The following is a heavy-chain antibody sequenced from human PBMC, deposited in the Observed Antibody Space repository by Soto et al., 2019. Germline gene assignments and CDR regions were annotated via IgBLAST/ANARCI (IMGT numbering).Heavy chain of an antibody. CDR2: IIGSGGDT. CDR3: ARPSMLASGTY. D-gene: IGHD6-13*01. Sequence: VGSLRLSCVASGFIFSDYAMSWVRQAPGKGLEWVSSIIGSGGDTGYADSVKGRFTISRDSSQNTLYLRLNSLRAEDTAVYYCARPSMLASGTYWGQGTLVTVSS. CDR1: GFIFSDYA. V-gene: IGHV3-23*01. J-gene: IGHJ4*02.